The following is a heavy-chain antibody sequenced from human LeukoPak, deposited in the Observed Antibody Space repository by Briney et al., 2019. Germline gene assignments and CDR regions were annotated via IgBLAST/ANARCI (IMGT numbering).Heavy chain of an antibody. CDR2: ISWNSGSI. CDR1: GFTFDGYA. Sequence: GGSLRLSCAASGFTFDGYAMHWVRQAPGKGLEWVSGISWNSGSIGYADSVKGRFTISRDNAKNSLYLQMNSLRAEDTALYYCAKDRGYSYGRGFDYWGQGTLVTVSS. CDR3: AKDRGYSYGRGFDY. D-gene: IGHD5-18*01. V-gene: IGHV3-9*01. J-gene: IGHJ4*02.